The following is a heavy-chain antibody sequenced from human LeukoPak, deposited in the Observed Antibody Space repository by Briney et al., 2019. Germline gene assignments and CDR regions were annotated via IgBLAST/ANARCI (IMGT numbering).Heavy chain of an antibody. J-gene: IGHJ6*02. CDR1: GFTFSSYA. Sequence: PGRSLRLSCAASGFTFSSYAMHWVRQAPGKGLEWVSAISGSGGSTYYADSVKGRFTISRDNSKNTLYLQMNSLRAEDTAVYYCAKGGYCSGGSCYSGTYYGMDVWGQGTTVTVSS. CDR2: ISGSGGST. D-gene: IGHD2-15*01. CDR3: AKGGYCSGGSCYSGTYYGMDV. V-gene: IGHV3-23*01.